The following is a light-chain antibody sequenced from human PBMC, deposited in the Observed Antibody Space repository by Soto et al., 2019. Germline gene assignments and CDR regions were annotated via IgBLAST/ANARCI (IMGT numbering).Light chain of an antibody. CDR2: GAS. J-gene: IGKJ5*01. V-gene: IGKV3-15*01. CDR3: QQYHNWPPIT. Sequence: EIVMTQSPPTLSVSPGERATLSCRASQSVNSNLAWYQQKPGQAPRLLIYGASTRATGIPARFSGSGSGTAFTLTISSLQSEDFAVYYCQQYHNWPPITFGQGTRLEIK. CDR1: QSVNSN.